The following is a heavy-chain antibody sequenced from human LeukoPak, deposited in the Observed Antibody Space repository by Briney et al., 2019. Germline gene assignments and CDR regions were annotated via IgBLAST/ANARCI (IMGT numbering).Heavy chain of an antibody. CDR3: AKSGGYGLIDY. CDR2: MSHSAGT. D-gene: IGHD6-25*01. CDR1: GYSISSGYY. J-gene: IGHJ4*01. Sequence: SETLSLTCSVSGYSISSGYYWGWIRQPPGKGLEWIGSMSHSAGTYQNPSLKSRVTISIDTSKNQVSLKMSSVTAADTAVYYCAKSGGYGLIDYWGQGTLVTVSS. V-gene: IGHV4-38-2*02.